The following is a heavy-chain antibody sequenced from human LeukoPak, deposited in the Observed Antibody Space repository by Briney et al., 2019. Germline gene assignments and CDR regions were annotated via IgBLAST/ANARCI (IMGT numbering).Heavy chain of an antibody. J-gene: IGHJ4*02. CDR3: ARGRIGGPKAPFDY. CDR1: GGSIRSCY. Sequence: SETLSLTCTVSGGSIRSCYWSWIRQPPGKGLEWIGYIYYSGSTTYNPSLKSRVTISVDTSKKQFSLRLSSVTAADTAVYYCARGRIGGPKAPFDYWGQGTLVTVSS. CDR2: IYYSGST. V-gene: IGHV4-59*01. D-gene: IGHD3-16*01.